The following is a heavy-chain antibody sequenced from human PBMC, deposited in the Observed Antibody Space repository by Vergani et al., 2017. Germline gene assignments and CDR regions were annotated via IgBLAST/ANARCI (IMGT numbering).Heavy chain of an antibody. V-gene: IGHV1-2*02. CDR1: ESTFSDYN. CDR2: ISPKTGDN. CDR3: AHSWNFGRRDWFDS. Sequence: QVQLMQSGPVMKKPGGSMKVSCQASESTFSDYNIHWVRQAPGPGLQWMGWISPKTGDNDHLQRFQDRVTMTRDASTKTVYLKMTRLTSDDTAIYYCAHSWNFGRRDWFDSWGPGTLVTVSS. D-gene: IGHD1-26*01. J-gene: IGHJ5*01.